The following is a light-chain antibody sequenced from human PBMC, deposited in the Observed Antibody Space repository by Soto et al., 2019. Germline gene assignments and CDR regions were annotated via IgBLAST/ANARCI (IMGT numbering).Light chain of an antibody. V-gene: IGKV1-39*01. CDR3: QYSHTTLT. CDR2: AAS. CDR1: QNINIY. J-gene: IGKJ5*01. Sequence: DIQVTQPPSSLSASVGDRVTITCRASQNINIYLNWFQHKPGKAPKLLIFAASTLQGGVSSRFSGGGSGTHFTLTVSNLQPEDYATYYCQYSHTTLTFGQGTRLEIK.